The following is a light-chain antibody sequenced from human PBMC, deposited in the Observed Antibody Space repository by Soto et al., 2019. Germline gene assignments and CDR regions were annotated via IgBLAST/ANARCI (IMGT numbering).Light chain of an antibody. CDR1: QSVSSSY. CDR3: QQRSNWPPIT. CDR2: DAS. J-gene: IGKJ5*01. Sequence: EIVLTQSPGTLSLSPGERATLSCRASQSVSSSYLAWYQQRPGLAPRLLIYDASNRATGIPARFSGNGSGTDFTLTISSLEPEDFAVYYCQQRSNWPPITFGQGTRLEI. V-gene: IGKV3-11*01.